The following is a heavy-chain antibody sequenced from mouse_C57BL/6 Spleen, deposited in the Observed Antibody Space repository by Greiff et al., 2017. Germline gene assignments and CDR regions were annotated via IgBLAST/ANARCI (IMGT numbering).Heavy chain of an antibody. CDR3: VRGDTTVVDWYFDV. Sequence: EVQLVESGGGLVQPKGSLKLSCAASGFTFNTYAMHWVRQAPGKGLEWVARIRSKSSNYATYYADSVKDRFTISRDDSQSMLYLQMNNLKTEDTAMYYCVRGDTTVVDWYFDVWGTGTTVTVSS. CDR2: IRSKSSNYAT. J-gene: IGHJ1*03. V-gene: IGHV10-3*01. CDR1: GFTFNTYA. D-gene: IGHD1-1*01.